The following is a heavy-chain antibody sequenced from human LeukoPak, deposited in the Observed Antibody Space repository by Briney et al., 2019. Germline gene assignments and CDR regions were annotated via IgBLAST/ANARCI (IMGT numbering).Heavy chain of an antibody. CDR1: GYSISSGYY. J-gene: IGHJ4*02. CDR3: ARNPKMVVAYDY. CDR2: LYHSGST. Sequence: SETLSLTCAVSGYSISSGYYWGWIRQPPGRGLEWIGSLYHSGSTYYNPSLKSRVTISVDTSKNQFSLKLSSVTAADTAVYYCARNPKMVVAYDYWGQGTLVTVSS. D-gene: IGHD2-15*01. V-gene: IGHV4-38-2*01.